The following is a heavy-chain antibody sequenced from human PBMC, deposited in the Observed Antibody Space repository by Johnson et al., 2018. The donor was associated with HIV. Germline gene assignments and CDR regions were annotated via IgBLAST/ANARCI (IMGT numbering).Heavy chain of an antibody. J-gene: IGHJ3*02. CDR1: GIIFSHYG. D-gene: IGHD6-13*01. CDR3: ARDGESQQLPLGDALDI. CDR2: ISYDETDT. V-gene: IGHV3-30*03. Sequence: VQLVESGGGLVQPGRSLRLSCTVSGIIFSHYGMHWVRQAPGKGLEWVALISYDETDTTYADSVKGRFTISRDTSKNTLYLQMSSLKVEDTALYYCARDGESQQLPLGDALDIWGQGTMVTVSS.